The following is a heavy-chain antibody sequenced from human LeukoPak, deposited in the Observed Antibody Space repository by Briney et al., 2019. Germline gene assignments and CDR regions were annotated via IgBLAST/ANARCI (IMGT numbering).Heavy chain of an antibody. Sequence: SETLSLTCTVSGGSISSYYWSWIRQPPGKGLEWIGYIYYSGSTNYNPSLKSRITISVDTSKNQFSLKLSSVTAADTAVYYCAREGSRSGTDAFDIRGQGTMVTVSS. CDR2: IYYSGST. CDR3: AREGSRSGTDAFDI. V-gene: IGHV4-59*01. D-gene: IGHD3-3*01. J-gene: IGHJ3*02. CDR1: GGSISSYY.